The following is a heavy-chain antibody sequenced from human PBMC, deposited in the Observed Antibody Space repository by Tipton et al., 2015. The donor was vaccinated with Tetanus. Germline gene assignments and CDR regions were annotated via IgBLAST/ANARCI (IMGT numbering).Heavy chain of an antibody. CDR1: GASISD. CDR3: ARQDKRFVGSYDAMDI. Sequence: GLVKPSETLSLTCNVSGASISDKKYYWGWIRQAPGKGLEWVSSISLSSSYRHYTESVKGRFTISRDNAKNSLFLQMDSLRAEDTAVYYCARQDKRFVGSYDAMDIWGQGTTVTVSS. D-gene: IGHD3-3*01. J-gene: IGHJ6*02. CDR2: ISLSSSYR. V-gene: IGHV3-11*06.